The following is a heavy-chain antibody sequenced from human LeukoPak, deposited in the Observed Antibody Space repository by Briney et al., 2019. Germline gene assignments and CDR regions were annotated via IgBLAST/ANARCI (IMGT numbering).Heavy chain of an antibody. CDR3: AREGSSRSNWFDP. CDR2: IYYSGST. CDR1: GGSISSYY. J-gene: IGHJ5*02. Sequence: SETLSLTCTVSGGSISSYYWSWIRQPPGKGLEWIGNIYYSGSTNYNPSLKSRVTISVDTSKNQFSLKLSSVTAADTAVYYCAREGSSRSNWFDPWGQGTLVTVSS. V-gene: IGHV4-59*01. D-gene: IGHD1-26*01.